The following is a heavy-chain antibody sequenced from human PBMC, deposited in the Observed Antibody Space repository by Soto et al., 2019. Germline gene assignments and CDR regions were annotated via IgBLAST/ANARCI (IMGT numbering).Heavy chain of an antibody. D-gene: IGHD2-2*02. J-gene: IGHJ4*02. CDR2: ISSSGSTI. CDR3: ARDQLLYDY. CDR1: GFTFSSYE. Sequence: PGGSLRLSCAASGFTFSSYEMNWVRQAPGKGLEWVSYISSSGSTIYYADSVKGRFTISRDNAKDSLYLQMNSLRAEDTAVYYCARDQLLYDYWGQGTLVTVSS. V-gene: IGHV3-48*03.